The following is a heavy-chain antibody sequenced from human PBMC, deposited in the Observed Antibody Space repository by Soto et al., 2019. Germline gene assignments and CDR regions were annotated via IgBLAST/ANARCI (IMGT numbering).Heavy chain of an antibody. Sequence: SGPTLVNPTPTLTLTCTFSGFSLTSSGMSVTWIRQPPGKALEWLALTDDNDHKYYNSSLRTRLTLTKDTSKNHVVLTMTNMDPVDTGMYFCARLLKGGTSDWNQIYLWRQGTLVTVSS. D-gene: IGHD1-1*01. CDR1: GFSLTSSGMS. J-gene: IGHJ5*02. V-gene: IGHV2-70*01. CDR3: ARLLKGGTSDWNQIYL. CDR2: TDDNDHK.